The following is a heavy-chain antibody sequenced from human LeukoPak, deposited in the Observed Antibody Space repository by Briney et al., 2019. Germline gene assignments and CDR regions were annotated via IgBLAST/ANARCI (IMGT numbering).Heavy chain of an antibody. CDR3: ARDGYYYGSGSYPPFDY. Sequence: GGSLRLSCAASGFTFSSYAMHWVRQAPGKGLEWVAVIWYDGSNKYYADSVKGRFTISRDNSKNTLYLQMNSLRAEDTAVYYCARDGYYYGSGSYPPFDYWGQGTLVTVSS. J-gene: IGHJ4*02. D-gene: IGHD3-10*01. CDR1: GFTFSSYA. CDR2: IWYDGSNK. V-gene: IGHV3-33*08.